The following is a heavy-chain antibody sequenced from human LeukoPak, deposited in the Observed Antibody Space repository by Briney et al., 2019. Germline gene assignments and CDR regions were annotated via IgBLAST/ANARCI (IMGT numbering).Heavy chain of an antibody. Sequence: GGSLRLSCAASGFTFSSYWMSWVRQAPGKGLEWVAFISYNGGNKYYLGSVKGRFTISRDDSKNTVYLQMNSLRGDDTAFYYCARDRLWFGDLIDYFDYWGPGSLVTVSS. CDR1: GFTFSSYW. CDR3: ARDRLWFGDLIDYFDY. J-gene: IGHJ4*02. V-gene: IGHV3-30*03. D-gene: IGHD3-10*01. CDR2: ISYNGGNK.